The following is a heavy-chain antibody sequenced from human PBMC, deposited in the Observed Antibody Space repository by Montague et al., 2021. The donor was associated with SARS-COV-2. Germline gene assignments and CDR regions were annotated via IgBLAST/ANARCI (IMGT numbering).Heavy chain of an antibody. V-gene: IGHV4-59*01. J-gene: IGHJ4*02. Sequence: SETLYLTCTVSGGSLSTYYWTWIRQPPGKGLEWIGYISYSGGANYNPSLESRVTISSDTSKNQFSLNMRSVTAADTAVYYCARAGHAYDRSGYWNFFDSWGQGTLVTVSS. CDR3: ARAGHAYDRSGYWNFFDS. D-gene: IGHD3-22*01. CDR1: GGSLSTYY. CDR2: ISYSGGA.